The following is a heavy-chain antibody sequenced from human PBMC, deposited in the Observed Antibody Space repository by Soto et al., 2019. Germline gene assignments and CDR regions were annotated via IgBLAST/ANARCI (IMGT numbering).Heavy chain of an antibody. CDR3: AKDLSSLGWLALGAPFEC. D-gene: IGHD3-22*01. Sequence: EVHLLESGGDVVQPGRSLRLSCAASGFTFSNYAMNWIRQAPGKGLEWLSSISANGRNAYYADSVKDRFTISRDRSKNTLYLQLDSLRVEDTAIYFCAKDLSSLGWLALGAPFECWGQGTLVTVSS. V-gene: IGHV3-23*01. CDR1: GFTFSNYA. J-gene: IGHJ4*02. CDR2: ISANGRNA.